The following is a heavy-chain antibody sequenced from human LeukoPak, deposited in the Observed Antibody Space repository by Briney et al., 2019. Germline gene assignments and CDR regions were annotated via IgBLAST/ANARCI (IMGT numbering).Heavy chain of an antibody. CDR1: GFMFDDSA. J-gene: IGHJ4*02. V-gene: IGHV3-43*02. Sequence: GGSLRLSCAASGFMFDDSAMHWVRQAPGKGLEWVSLISGDGVSTFYADSVKGRFTISGDNSKNSLSLQMDSLTTEDTALYYCAKEGYSHTSNYFDNWGQGILVTVSS. D-gene: IGHD2-15*01. CDR3: AKEGYSHTSNYFDN. CDR2: ISGDGVST.